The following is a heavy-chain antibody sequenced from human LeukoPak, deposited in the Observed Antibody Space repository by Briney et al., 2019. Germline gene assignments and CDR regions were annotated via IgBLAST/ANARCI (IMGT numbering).Heavy chain of an antibody. CDR1: GGSISSYY. D-gene: IGHD6-13*01. Sequence: KTSETLSLTCTVSGGSISSYYWSWIRQPPGKGLEWIGYIYYSGSTNYNPSLKSRVTISVDTSKNQFSLKLSSVTAADTAVYYCARHPPFSSSWSNRYYFDYWGQGSLVTVSS. V-gene: IGHV4-59*08. J-gene: IGHJ4*02. CDR2: IYYSGST. CDR3: ARHPPFSSSWSNRYYFDY.